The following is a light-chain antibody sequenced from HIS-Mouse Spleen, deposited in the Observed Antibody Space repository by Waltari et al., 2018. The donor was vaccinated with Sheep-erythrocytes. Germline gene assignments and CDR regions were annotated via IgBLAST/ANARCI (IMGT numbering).Light chain of an antibody. Sequence: QSALTQPRSVSGSPGRSVTISCSVTSCHVCGYHQFPWYQQHPGKAPKLMIYDVSKRPSGVPDRFSGSKSGNTASLTISGLQAEDEADYYCCSYAGSYNHVFATGTKVTVL. CDR3: CSYAGSYNHV. CDR2: DVS. J-gene: IGLJ1*01. CDR1: SCHVCGYHQ. V-gene: IGLV2-11*01.